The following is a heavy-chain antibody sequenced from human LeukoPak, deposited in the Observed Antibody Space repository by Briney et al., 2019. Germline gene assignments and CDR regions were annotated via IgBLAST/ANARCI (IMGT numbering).Heavy chain of an antibody. D-gene: IGHD1-20*01. CDR2: IYYSVST. CDR3: ARHRAFVTGPTWFDP. Sequence: SETLSLTCTVSGGSLSSSSYYWGWIRQPPGRGLEWLGSIYYSVSTYYNPSLKSRVTISVYTSKNQFSLKLSSVTAADTAVYYCARHRAFVTGPTWFDPWGQGTLVTVSS. V-gene: IGHV4-39*01. CDR1: GGSLSSSSYY. J-gene: IGHJ5*02.